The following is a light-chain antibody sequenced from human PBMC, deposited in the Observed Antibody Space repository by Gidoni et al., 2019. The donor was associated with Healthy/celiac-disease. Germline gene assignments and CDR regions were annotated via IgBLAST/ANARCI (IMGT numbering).Light chain of an antibody. Sequence: DIQMTQSPSSLCASVGDRVTITCRASQSISSYLNWYQQKPGKAPKLLIYAASSLQSGVPSRFSGSGSGTDFTLTIRSLQPEDFATYYCQQSYSTPYTFGQGTKLEIK. CDR2: AAS. CDR3: QQSYSTPYT. V-gene: IGKV1-39*01. CDR1: QSISSY. J-gene: IGKJ2*01.